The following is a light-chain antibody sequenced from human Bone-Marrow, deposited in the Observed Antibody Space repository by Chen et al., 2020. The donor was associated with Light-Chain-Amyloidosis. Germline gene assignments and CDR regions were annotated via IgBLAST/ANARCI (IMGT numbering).Light chain of an antibody. CDR3: QSADTNGVV. CDR2: KDS. J-gene: IGLJ2*01. V-gene: IGLV3-25*03. Sequence: NELTQPPSVSVSPGQKARITCSGNILAQHFAYWYQQKPGQAPVAVMFKDSERPSGIPERFSGSSSGTLVTLAISGVQAEDEADYYCQSADTNGVVFGGGTKLIVL. CDR1: ILAQHF.